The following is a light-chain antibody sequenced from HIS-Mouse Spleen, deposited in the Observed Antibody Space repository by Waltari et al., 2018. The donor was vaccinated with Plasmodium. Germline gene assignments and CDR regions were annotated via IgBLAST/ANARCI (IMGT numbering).Light chain of an antibody. CDR3: CSYAGSYTYV. V-gene: IGLV2-11*01. CDR1: SSDVGGYHY. Sequence: QSALTQPRSVSGSPGQSVTIACTGPSSDVGGYHYVSWYQQHPGKAPKLMIYDVSKRPSGVPDRFSGSKSGNPASLTISGLQAEDEADYYCCSYAGSYTYVFGTGTKVTVL. CDR2: DVS. J-gene: IGLJ1*01.